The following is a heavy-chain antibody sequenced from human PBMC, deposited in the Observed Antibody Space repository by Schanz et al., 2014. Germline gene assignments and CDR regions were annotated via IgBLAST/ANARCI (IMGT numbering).Heavy chain of an antibody. D-gene: IGHD5-12*01. CDR2: ISRDGTTS. V-gene: IGHV3-11*01. CDR1: GFIFNDYY. Sequence: QVQLVESGGCLVKPGGSLRLSCAASGFIFNDYYMNWIRQAPGKGLEWLSYISRDGTTSYYADSVKGRFTISRDNAKNSLYLEMTSLRGEDTAVYYCARDPNSVNEIDYWGQGTLVTVSS. CDR3: ARDPNSVNEIDY. J-gene: IGHJ4*02.